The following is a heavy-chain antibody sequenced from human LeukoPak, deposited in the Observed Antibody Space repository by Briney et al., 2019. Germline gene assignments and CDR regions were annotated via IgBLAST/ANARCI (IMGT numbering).Heavy chain of an antibody. V-gene: IGHV4-59*11. CDR2: IYYSGST. CDR3: ARDGPGLRVDGFDI. D-gene: IGHD3-10*01. Sequence: SETLALTCTVSGGSISSHYWNWIRQPPGKGLEWIGYIYYSGSTNYNPSLKSRVTISVDTSKNQFSLKLSSVTAADTAVYYCARDGPGLRVDGFDIWGQGTMVTVSS. CDR1: GGSISSHY. J-gene: IGHJ3*02.